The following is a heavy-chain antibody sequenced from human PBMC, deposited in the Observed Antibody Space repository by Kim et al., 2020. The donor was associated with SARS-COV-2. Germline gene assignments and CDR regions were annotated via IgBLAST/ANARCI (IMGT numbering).Heavy chain of an antibody. CDR1: GFSFSSYW. CDR3: ARREDCSGSSCYRPYMDV. J-gene: IGHJ6*02. D-gene: IGHD2-2*01. CDR2: INSDGNST. Sequence: GGSLRLSCAASGFSFSSYWMHWVRQTPGKGLVWVSRINSDGNSTTYADSVKGRFTVSRDNAKNTLYLQMNSLRVEDTAVYYCARREDCSGSSCYRPYMDVWGQGTTVTVSS. V-gene: IGHV3-74*01.